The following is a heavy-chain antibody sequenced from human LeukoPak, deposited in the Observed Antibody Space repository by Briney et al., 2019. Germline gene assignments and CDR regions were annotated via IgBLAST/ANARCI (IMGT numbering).Heavy chain of an antibody. V-gene: IGHV1-8*01. CDR3: ARGLGTYDSSELTWPMISF. CDR2: MNPNSGDT. D-gene: IGHD3-22*01. CDR1: GYTFTNYE. J-gene: IGHJ4*02. Sequence: ASVKVSCKASGYTFTNYEINWVRQATGQGLEWMGRMNPNSGDTAYAQKFQGRITMTRSTSISTAYMELSSLRSEDTAVYYCARGLGTYDSSELTWPMISFWGQGTVVTVSS.